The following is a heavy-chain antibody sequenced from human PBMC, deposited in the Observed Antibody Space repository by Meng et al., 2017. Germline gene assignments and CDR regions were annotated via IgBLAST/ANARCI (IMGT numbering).Heavy chain of an antibody. Sequence: VELVEVGGVLVTPVRALVISWAVAGFHLSSYSMNWDRQAPGRGLEWVSSISSSSSYRYYADSVKGRFTISRDNAKNSLYLQMNSLRAEDTAVYYCATKRDGYNYYWGQGTLVTVSS. CDR2: ISSSSSYR. CDR1: GFHLSSYS. J-gene: IGHJ4*02. CDR3: ATKRDGYNYY. D-gene: IGHD5-24*01. V-gene: IGHV3-21*01.